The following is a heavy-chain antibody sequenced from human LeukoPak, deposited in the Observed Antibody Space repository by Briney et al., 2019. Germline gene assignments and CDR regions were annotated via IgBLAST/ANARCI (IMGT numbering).Heavy chain of an antibody. V-gene: IGHV1-3*01. CDR2: INAGNGNT. J-gene: IGHJ3*02. CDR3: ARDRVPFRGYSYGTDAFDI. D-gene: IGHD5-18*01. Sequence: ASVKVSCKASGYTLTSYAMHWVRQAPGQRLEWMGWINAGNGNTKYSQKFQGRVTITRDTSASTAYMELSSLRSEDTAVYYCARDRVPFRGYSYGTDAFDIWGQGTMVTVSS. CDR1: GYTLTSYA.